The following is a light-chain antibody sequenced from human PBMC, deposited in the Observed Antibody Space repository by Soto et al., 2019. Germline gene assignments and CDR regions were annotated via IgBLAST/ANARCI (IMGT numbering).Light chain of an antibody. V-gene: IGKV3-15*01. CDR3: QQYNNLPPDT. Sequence: EIIVTQSPASLSVSPGERATLSCRASQSVNNNLAWYQQKPGQAPRLLIYGASTRATGIPGRFRGSGSGTEFTLTITSLQSEDFAVYFWQQYNNLPPDTFGQGTKLEIK. CDR2: GAS. J-gene: IGKJ2*01. CDR1: QSVNNN.